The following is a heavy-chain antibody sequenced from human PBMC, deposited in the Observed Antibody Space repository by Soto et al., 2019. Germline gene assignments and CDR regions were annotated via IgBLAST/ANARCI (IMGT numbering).Heavy chain of an antibody. V-gene: IGHV4-34*01. CDR2: INDSGST. D-gene: IGHD3-10*01. CDR3: ARDHGSGWGAFDI. Sequence: PSETLSLTCAVYGGSFSGYYWSLIRQPPGKGLEWIGEINDSGSTNYNPSLKSRVTISVDTSKNQFSLKLSSVTAADTAVYYCARDHGSGWGAFDIWGQGTRVT. CDR1: GGSFSGYY. J-gene: IGHJ3*02.